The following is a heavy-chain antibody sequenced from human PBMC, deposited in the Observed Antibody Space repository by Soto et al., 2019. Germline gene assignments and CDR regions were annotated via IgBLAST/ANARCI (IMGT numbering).Heavy chain of an antibody. J-gene: IGHJ4*02. V-gene: IGHV3-23*01. CDR1: GFTFSSYA. CDR3: AKGLLEVHPWGHVYFDY. Sequence: GGSLRLSCAASGFTFSSYAMSWVRQAPGKGLEWVSAISGSGGSTYYADSVKGRFTISRDNSKNTLYLQMNSLRAEDTAVYYCAKGLLEVHPWGHVYFDYWGQGTLVTVSS. D-gene: IGHD7-27*01. CDR2: ISGSGGST.